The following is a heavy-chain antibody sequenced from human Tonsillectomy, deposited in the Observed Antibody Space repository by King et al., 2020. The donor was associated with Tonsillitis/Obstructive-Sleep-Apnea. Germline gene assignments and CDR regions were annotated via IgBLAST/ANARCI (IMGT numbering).Heavy chain of an antibody. J-gene: IGHJ4*02. D-gene: IGHD2-2*01. CDR3: ARGSSVCTSTRCYFDY. CDR2: INVGNGKT. CDR1: GYTFSSNA. V-gene: IGHV1-3*01. Sequence: QLVQSGAEVKKPGASVKVSCKASGYTFSSNAMHWVRQAPGQRLEWMGWINVGNGKTEYSQRFQGRVTITRDTSASTAYMEVSSLRSEDTAVYYFARGSSVCTSTRCYFDYWGQGNLVTVSS.